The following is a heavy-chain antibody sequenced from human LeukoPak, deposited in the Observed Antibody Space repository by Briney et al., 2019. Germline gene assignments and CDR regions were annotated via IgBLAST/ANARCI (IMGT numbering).Heavy chain of an antibody. CDR1: GGSISSSSYY. V-gene: IGHV4-39*01. Sequence: SETLSLTCTVSGGSISSSSYYWGWIRQSPGKGLEWIGSIYYSGSTYYNPSLKSRVTISVDTSKNQFSLKLSSVTAADTAVYYCARPYYGDYGNYYYTDVWGKGTTVTISS. CDR2: IYYSGST. D-gene: IGHD4-17*01. J-gene: IGHJ6*03. CDR3: ARPYYGDYGNYYYTDV.